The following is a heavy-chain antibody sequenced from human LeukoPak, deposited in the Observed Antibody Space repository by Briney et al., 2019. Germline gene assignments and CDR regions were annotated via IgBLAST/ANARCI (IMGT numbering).Heavy chain of an antibody. CDR1: GFTFSSAW. D-gene: IGHD5-12*01. CDR2: IKSKTDGGTT. J-gene: IGHJ4*02. V-gene: IGHV3-15*01. Sequence: GGSLRLSCAASGFTFSSAWMSWVRQAPGKGLEWVGRIKSKTDGGTTDYAAPVKGRFTISRDDSKNTLYLQMNSLKTEDTAVYYCTEWLRSTPFDYWGQGTLVTVSS. CDR3: TEWLRSTPFDY.